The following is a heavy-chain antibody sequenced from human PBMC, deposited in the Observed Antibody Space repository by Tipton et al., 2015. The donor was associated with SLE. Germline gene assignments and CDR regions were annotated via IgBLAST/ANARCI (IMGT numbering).Heavy chain of an antibody. CDR3: AKDIGSSGWSLDY. D-gene: IGHD6-19*01. Sequence: RSLRLSCAASGFTFDDYAMHWVLQAPGKGLEWVSGISWNSVSIGYADSVKGRFPISRDYAKNSLYLQMNSLRGEDTALYYCAKDIGSSGWSLDYWGQGTLVTGSS. CDR1: GFTFDDYA. J-gene: IGHJ4*02. CDR2: ISWNSVSI. V-gene: IGHV3-9*01.